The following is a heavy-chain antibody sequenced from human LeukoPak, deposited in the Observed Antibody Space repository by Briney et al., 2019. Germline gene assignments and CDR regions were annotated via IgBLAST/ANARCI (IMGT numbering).Heavy chain of an antibody. D-gene: IGHD3-22*01. CDR3: VRESEYYFDHSASFDY. V-gene: IGHV3-30-3*01. CDR1: GFTFTAYL. Sequence: GRSLRLSCAASGFTFTAYLIHWVRQAPGKGLEWVAVMSSDGNAMFYADSVKGRFTISRDNSKNTSYLQMNSLRAEDTAVYYCVRESEYYFDHSASFDYWGQGTLVTVSS. J-gene: IGHJ4*02. CDR2: MSSDGNAM.